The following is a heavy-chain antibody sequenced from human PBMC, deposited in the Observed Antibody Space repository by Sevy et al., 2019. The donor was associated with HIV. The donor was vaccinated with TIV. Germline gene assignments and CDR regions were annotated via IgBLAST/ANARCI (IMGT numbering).Heavy chain of an antibody. CDR1: GFTFSSYG. Sequence: GGSLRLSCAASGFTFSSYGMHWVRQAPGKGLEWVAVIWYDGSNKYYAGSVKGRFTISRDNSKNTLYLQMNSLRAEDTAVYYCARDRSIAVAGYYFDYWGQGTLVTISS. V-gene: IGHV3-33*01. CDR3: ARDRSIAVAGYYFDY. J-gene: IGHJ4*02. D-gene: IGHD6-19*01. CDR2: IWYDGSNK.